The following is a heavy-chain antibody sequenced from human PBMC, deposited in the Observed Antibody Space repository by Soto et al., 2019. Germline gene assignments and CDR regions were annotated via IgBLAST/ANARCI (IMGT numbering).Heavy chain of an antibody. CDR1: GLTFRSYA. CDR3: ARYIPGVRYYGMDV. V-gene: IGHV3-23*01. CDR2: ISDSGTLT. Sequence: GVSMRLSCAAFGLTFRSYAVNWVRQTPGKGLEWVSLISDSGTLTYYADSVKGRFTISRDNSGNTLFLHMYSLRAEDTAVYYCARYIPGVRYYGMDVWGQGTTVTVSS. D-gene: IGHD2-2*01. J-gene: IGHJ6*02.